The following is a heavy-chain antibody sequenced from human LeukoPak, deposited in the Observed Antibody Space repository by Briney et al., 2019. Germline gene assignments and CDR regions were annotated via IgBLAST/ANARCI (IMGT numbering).Heavy chain of an antibody. V-gene: IGHV3-33*01. D-gene: IGHD1-1*01. Sequence: GRSLRLSCAASGFTFSSYGMHWVRQAPGKGLEWVAVIWYDGSNKYYADSVKGRFTISRDNSKNTLYLQMNSLRAEDTAVYCCARRDPGGPDYWGQGTLVTVSS. J-gene: IGHJ4*02. CDR3: ARRDPGGPDY. CDR1: GFTFSSYG. CDR2: IWYDGSNK.